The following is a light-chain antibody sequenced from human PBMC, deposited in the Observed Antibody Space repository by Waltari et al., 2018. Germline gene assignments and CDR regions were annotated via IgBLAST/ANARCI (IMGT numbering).Light chain of an antibody. V-gene: IGKV3-11*01. CDR2: DAS. CDR1: QSVISY. Sequence: EIVLTQSPATLSLSSGERATLSCRASQSVISYLAWYQQKPGQSPRLLIYDASNRATGIPARFSGSGSGTDFTLTISSLEPEDFAVYFCQQRYNWPPITFGQGTRLEIK. CDR3: QQRYNWPPIT. J-gene: IGKJ5*01.